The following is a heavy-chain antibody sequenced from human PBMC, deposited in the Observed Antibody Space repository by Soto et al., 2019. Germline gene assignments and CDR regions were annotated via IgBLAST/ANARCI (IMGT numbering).Heavy chain of an antibody. CDR3: AKGPGTRPVHCMDV. CDR2: ISGSGGST. D-gene: IGHD3-10*01. V-gene: IGHV3-23*01. CDR1: GFTFSSYA. Sequence: RLSCAASGFTFSSYAMSWVRQAPGKGLEWVSAISGSGGSTYYAHSVKGRFTISRDNSKNTLYLQMNSLRAEDTAVYYCAKGPGTRPVHCMDVWGQGTTVTVSS. J-gene: IGHJ6*02.